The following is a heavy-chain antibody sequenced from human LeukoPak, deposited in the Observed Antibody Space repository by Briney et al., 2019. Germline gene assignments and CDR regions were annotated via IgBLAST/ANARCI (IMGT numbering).Heavy chain of an antibody. Sequence: ASVKVSCKASGYTFTGYYMHWVRQAPGQGLEWMGRINPNSGGTNYAQKFQGRVTMTRDTSISTAYMELSRLRSDDTAVYYCARDRILYYDSSGNNLWGQGTMVTVSS. V-gene: IGHV1-2*06. J-gene: IGHJ3*01. CDR1: GYTFTGYY. D-gene: IGHD3-22*01. CDR2: INPNSGGT. CDR3: ARDRILYYDSSGNNL.